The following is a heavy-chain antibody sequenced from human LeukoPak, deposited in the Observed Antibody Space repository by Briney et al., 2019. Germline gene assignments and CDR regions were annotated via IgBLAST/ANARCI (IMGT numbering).Heavy chain of an antibody. CDR1: GGSISSGGYS. Sequence: SETLSLTCAVSGGSISSGGYSWSWIRQPPGKGLEWIGYIYHSGSTYYNPSLKSRVTISVDRSENQFSLKLSSVTAADTAVYYCARDRGDDAFDIWGQGTMVTVSS. J-gene: IGHJ3*02. D-gene: IGHD3-10*01. V-gene: IGHV4-30-2*01. CDR3: ARDRGDDAFDI. CDR2: IYHSGST.